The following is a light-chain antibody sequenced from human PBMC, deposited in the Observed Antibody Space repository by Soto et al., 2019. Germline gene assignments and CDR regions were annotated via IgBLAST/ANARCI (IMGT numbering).Light chain of an antibody. CDR3: SSYAGSNNLGV. V-gene: IGLV2-8*01. CDR1: SSDVGGYNY. Sequence: QSALTQPPSASGSPGQSVTISCTGTSSDVGGYNYVSWYQQHPGKAPKLMIYEVSKRPSGVPDRFSGSNSGNTASLTVSGLQAEDEAAYYRSSYAGSNNLGVFGGGTKLTVL. J-gene: IGLJ2*01. CDR2: EVS.